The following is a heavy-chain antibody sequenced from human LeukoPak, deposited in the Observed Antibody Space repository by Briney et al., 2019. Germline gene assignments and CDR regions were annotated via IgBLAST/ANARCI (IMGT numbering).Heavy chain of an antibody. CDR3: ATLTTVTETE. CDR2: ISPSGGST. Sequence: ASVKVSCKASGYTFTSYGISWVRQAPGQGLEWMGIISPSGGSTSYAQKFQGRVTMTRDTSTSTVYMELSSLRSEDTAVYYCATLTTVTETEWGRGTLVTVSS. J-gene: IGHJ4*02. V-gene: IGHV1-46*01. CDR1: GYTFTSYG. D-gene: IGHD4-17*01.